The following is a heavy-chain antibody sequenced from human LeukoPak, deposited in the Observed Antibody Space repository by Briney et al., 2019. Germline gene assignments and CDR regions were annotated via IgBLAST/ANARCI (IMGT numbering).Heavy chain of an antibody. CDR1: GSTFDDYA. Sequence: GGSLRLSCAASGSTFDDYAMHWVRQAPGKGLEWVSGISWNSGSIGYADSVKGRFTISRDNAKNSLYLQMNSLRAEDTAVYYCARGPGAARLNWFDPWAREPWSPSPQ. V-gene: IGHV3-9*01. CDR3: ARGPGAARLNWFDP. D-gene: IGHD6-6*01. CDR2: ISWNSGSI. J-gene: IGHJ5*02.